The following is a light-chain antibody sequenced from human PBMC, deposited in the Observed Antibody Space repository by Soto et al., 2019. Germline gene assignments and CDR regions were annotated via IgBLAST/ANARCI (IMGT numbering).Light chain of an antibody. CDR2: AAS. V-gene: IGKV1-8*01. CDR1: QGISSY. J-gene: IGKJ1*01. Sequence: AIRMTQSPSSFSASTGDRVTITCRASQGISSYLAWYQQKPGKTPKLLIYAASTLQRGVPSRFSGSRSGTDFTLTISCLQSEDCATYYFQQYYSYPQTFGQRTKVEIK. CDR3: QQYYSYPQT.